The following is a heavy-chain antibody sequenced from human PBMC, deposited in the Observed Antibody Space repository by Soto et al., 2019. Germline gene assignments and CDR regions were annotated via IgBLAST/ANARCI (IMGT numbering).Heavy chain of an antibody. V-gene: IGHV4-34*01. CDR1: GGSFSGYY. Sequence: QVQLQQWGAGLLKPSETLSLTCAVYGGSFSGYYWSWIRQPPGKGLEWIGEINHSGSTNYNPSLKSRVTISVDTSKNQFSLKLSSVTAADTAVYYCARDLWFGELLADYYYGMDVWGQGTTVTVSS. CDR3: ARDLWFGELLADYYYGMDV. CDR2: INHSGST. J-gene: IGHJ6*02. D-gene: IGHD3-10*01.